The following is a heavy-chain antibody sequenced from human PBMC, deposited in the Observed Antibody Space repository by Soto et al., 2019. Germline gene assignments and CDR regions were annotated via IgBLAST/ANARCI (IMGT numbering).Heavy chain of an antibody. CDR3: ARSISGYHYYFDY. J-gene: IGHJ4*02. V-gene: IGHV4-59*11. Sequence: PSETLSLTCSVSGGSISAHYWIWIRQSPGKGLEWIAYIYYSGITNYNPSLKSRLTISVGTSKTQFSLKLSSVTAADTAVYYCARSISGYHYYFDYWGQGTLVTVSS. D-gene: IGHD3-22*01. CDR1: GGSISAHY. CDR2: IYYSGIT.